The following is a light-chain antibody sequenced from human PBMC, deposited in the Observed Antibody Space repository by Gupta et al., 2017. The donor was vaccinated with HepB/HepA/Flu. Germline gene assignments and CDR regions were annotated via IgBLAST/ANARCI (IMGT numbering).Light chain of an antibody. CDR2: KAS. V-gene: IGKV1-5*03. J-gene: IGKJ1*01. CDR3: QQYNSYPWT. Sequence: DIQVTQSPSTLSASVGDRVTMTCRASQSISSWLAWYQQKSGKAPKVLIYKASSLESGVPSWFGGSGSGTEFTLTISSLQPDDFATYYCQQYNSYPWTFGQGTKVEIK. CDR1: QSISSW.